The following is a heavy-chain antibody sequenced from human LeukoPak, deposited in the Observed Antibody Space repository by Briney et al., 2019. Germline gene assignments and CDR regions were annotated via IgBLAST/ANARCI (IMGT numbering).Heavy chain of an antibody. Sequence: SETLSLTCTVSGGSISSYYWSWIRQPPGKGLEWIGYIYYSGSTNYNPSLKSRVTISVDTSKNQFSLKLSSVTAADTAVYYCAREYSSGWYDNRFDYWGQGTLVTVSS. CDR1: GGSISSYY. V-gene: IGHV4-59*01. CDR2: IYYSGST. D-gene: IGHD6-19*01. CDR3: AREYSSGWYDNRFDY. J-gene: IGHJ4*02.